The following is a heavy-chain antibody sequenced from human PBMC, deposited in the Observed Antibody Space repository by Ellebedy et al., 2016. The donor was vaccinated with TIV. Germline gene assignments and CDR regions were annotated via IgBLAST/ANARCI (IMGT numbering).Heavy chain of an antibody. CDR3: ARRMWGSGNYVDYGVDV. D-gene: IGHD1-7*01. CDR2: IYWDDDK. V-gene: IGHV2-5*02. Sequence: SGPTLVKPTQTLTLTCTFSGFSLSTSGVGVGWIRQPPGKALEWLALIYWDDDKRYSPSLKSRLTITKDTSKNQVVLTMTNMDPVDTATYYCARRMWGSGNYVDYGVDVWGQGTTVTVSS. J-gene: IGHJ6*02. CDR1: GFSLSTSGVG.